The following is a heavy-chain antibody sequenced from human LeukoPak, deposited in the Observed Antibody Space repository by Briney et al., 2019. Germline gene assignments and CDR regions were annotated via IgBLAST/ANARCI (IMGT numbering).Heavy chain of an antibody. CDR2: IYPGDSDT. D-gene: IGHD2-2*01. CDR3: ARRRSSPPYNWFDP. J-gene: IGHJ5*02. Sequence: GESLKISWKGSGYSFTSYWNGWVRQMPGKGLEWVGIIYPGDSDTRYSPSFQGQVTISADKSISTAYLQWSSLKASDTAMYYCARRRSSPPYNWFDPWGQGTLVTVSS. V-gene: IGHV5-51*01. CDR1: GYSFTSYW.